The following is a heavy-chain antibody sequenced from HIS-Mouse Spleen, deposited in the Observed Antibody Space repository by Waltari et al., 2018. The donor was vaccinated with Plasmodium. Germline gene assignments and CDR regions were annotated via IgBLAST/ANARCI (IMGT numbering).Heavy chain of an antibody. J-gene: IGHJ4*02. CDR3: ARAREVGATFDY. CDR2: IYYSGST. D-gene: IGHD1-26*01. V-gene: IGHV4-59*01. Sequence: QVQLQESGPGLVKPSETLSLTCTVSGGSISSYYCRWIRQPPGKGLEWIGYIYYSGSTNYNPSLKSRVTISVDTSKNQFSLKLSSVTAADTAVYYCARAREVGATFDYWGQGTLVTVSS. CDR1: GGSISSYY.